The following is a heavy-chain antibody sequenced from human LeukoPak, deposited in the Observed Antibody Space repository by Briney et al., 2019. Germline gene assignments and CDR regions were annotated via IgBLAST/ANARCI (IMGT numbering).Heavy chain of an antibody. CDR2: ISSSDSTI. CDR1: RFTFSSYE. V-gene: IGHV3-48*03. D-gene: IGHD6-25*01. J-gene: IGHJ3*02. CDR3: ARGPCSSGYVGDAFDI. Sequence: GGSLRLSCAASRFTFSSYEMNWVRQAPGKGLEWVSSISSSDSTIYYADSVKGRFTISRDNAKNSLYLQMNSLRAEDTAVYYCARGPCSSGYVGDAFDIWGQGTMVTVSS.